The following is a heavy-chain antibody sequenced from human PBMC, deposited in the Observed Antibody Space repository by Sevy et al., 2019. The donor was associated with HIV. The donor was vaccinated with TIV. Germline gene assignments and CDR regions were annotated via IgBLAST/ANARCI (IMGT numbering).Heavy chain of an antibody. CDR1: GGTFSSYA. CDR2: IIPIFGTA. Sequence: ASVKVSCKASGGTFSSYAISWVRQAPGQGLEWMGRIIPIFGTANYAQKFQGRVTITADESTSTAYMELSSLRSEDTAVYYCARAALNDYGDYRAAFYYWGQGTLVTVSS. V-gene: IGHV1-69*13. D-gene: IGHD4-17*01. J-gene: IGHJ4*02. CDR3: ARAALNDYGDYRAAFYY.